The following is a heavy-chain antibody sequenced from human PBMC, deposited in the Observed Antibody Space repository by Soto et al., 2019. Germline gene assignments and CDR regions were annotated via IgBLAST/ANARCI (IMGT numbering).Heavy chain of an antibody. CDR2: IKPDGSEK. CDR1: GFTFSTYW. D-gene: IGHD3-3*01. CDR3: ARDLHGFLEWLLTTYYYGMDV. Sequence: AGSLRLSCAASGFTFSTYWMTWVRQAPGKGLEWVANIKPDGSEKYYVDSVKGRFTISRDNAKNSLYLQMNSLRAEDTAVYYCARDLHGFLEWLLTTYYYGMDVWGQGTTVTVSS. V-gene: IGHV3-7*01. J-gene: IGHJ6*02.